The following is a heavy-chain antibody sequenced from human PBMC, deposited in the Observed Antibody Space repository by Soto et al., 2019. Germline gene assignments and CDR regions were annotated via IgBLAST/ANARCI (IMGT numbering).Heavy chain of an antibody. CDR1: GFTFSGSA. Sequence: PGGSLRLSCAASGFTFSGSAMHWVRQASGKGLEWVGRIRSKANSYATAYAASVKGRFTISRDDSKNTAYLQMNSLKTEDTAVYYCTRLDVYYYGSGKGYYYYYYGMDVWGQGTTVTVSS. CDR3: TRLDVYYYGSGKGYYYYYYGMDV. J-gene: IGHJ6*02. D-gene: IGHD3-10*01. CDR2: IRSKANSYAT. V-gene: IGHV3-73*01.